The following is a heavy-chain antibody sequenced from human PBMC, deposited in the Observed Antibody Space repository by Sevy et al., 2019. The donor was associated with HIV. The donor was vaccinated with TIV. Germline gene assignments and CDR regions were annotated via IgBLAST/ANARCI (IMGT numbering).Heavy chain of an antibody. V-gene: IGHV4-59*01. CDR2: IYYSGST. Sequence: SETLSLTCTVSGGSISSYYWSWIRQPPGKGLEWIGYIYYSGSTNYNPSLKSRVTISVDTSKNQFSLKLSSVTAADTAVYYCARVRKILEWLLDPATYFDYWGQGTLVTVSS. D-gene: IGHD3-3*01. J-gene: IGHJ4*02. CDR3: ARVRKILEWLLDPATYFDY. CDR1: GGSISSYY.